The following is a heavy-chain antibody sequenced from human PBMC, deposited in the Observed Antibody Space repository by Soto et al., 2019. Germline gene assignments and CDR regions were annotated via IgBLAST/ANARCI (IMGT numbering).Heavy chain of an antibody. CDR2: INHSGST. CDR1: GGSFSGYY. Sequence: QVQLQQWGAGLLKPSETLSLTCAVYGGSFSGYYWSWIRQPPGKGLEWIGEINHSGSTNYNPSLKSRVTISVDTSKNQFSLKLSSVTAAVTAVYYCASTHPFRRIFRAFDIWGQGTMVTVSS. CDR3: ASTHPFRRIFRAFDI. D-gene: IGHD3-3*01. J-gene: IGHJ3*02. V-gene: IGHV4-34*01.